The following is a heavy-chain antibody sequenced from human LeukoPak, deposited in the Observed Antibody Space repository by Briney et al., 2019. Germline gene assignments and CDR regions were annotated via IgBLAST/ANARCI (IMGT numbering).Heavy chain of an antibody. CDR3: ARYKFQRGDAFDI. CDR1: GFTVSSNY. CDR2: IYTGGDT. V-gene: IGHV3-53*01. D-gene: IGHD1-14*01. J-gene: IGHJ3*02. Sequence: GGSLILSCAASGFTVSSNYMRWVRQAPGKGLEWVSVIYTGGDTYYADSVKGRFTISRDNSKNTVYLQMNSLRAEDTAVYYCARYKFQRGDAFDIWGQGTMVTVSS.